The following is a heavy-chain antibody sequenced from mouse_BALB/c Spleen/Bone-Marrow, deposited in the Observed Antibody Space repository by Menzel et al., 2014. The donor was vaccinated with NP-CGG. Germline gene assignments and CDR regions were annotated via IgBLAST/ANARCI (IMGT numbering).Heavy chain of an antibody. CDR3: ARSHGYYPYWYFDV. CDR2: IDPSDSET. D-gene: IGHD2-3*01. J-gene: IGHJ1*01. Sequence: VKLMESGAELVKPGAPVKLSCKASGYTFTSYWMNWVKQRPGRGLEWIGGIDPSDSETHYNQKFKDKAPLTVDKSSSTAYIQLSSLTSEDSAVYYCARSHGYYPYWYFDVWGAGTTVTVSS. CDR1: GYTFTSYW. V-gene: IGHV1-69*02.